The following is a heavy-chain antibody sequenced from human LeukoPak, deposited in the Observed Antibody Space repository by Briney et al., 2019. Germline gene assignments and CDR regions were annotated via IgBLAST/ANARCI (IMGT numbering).Heavy chain of an antibody. D-gene: IGHD3-3*01. CDR1: GFTFSSYA. CDR2: ISSSSSTI. J-gene: IGHJ3*02. V-gene: IGHV3-48*01. CDR3: ARRWGGYDAFDI. Sequence: GGSLRLSCAASGFTFSSYAMSWVRQAPGKGLEWVSAISSSSSTIYYADSVKGRFTISRDNAKNSLYLQMNSLRAEDTAVYYCARRWGGYDAFDIWGQGTMVTVSS.